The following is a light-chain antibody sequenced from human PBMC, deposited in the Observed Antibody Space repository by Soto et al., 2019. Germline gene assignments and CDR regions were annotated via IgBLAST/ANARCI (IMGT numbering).Light chain of an antibody. CDR3: QQYGSSSYT. CDR2: GAS. J-gene: IGKJ2*01. Sequence: EIVLTQSPGTLSLSPGGRATLSCRASQSLSSNNLAWFQQKPGQAPRLLIYGASYRATGIPDRFSGSGSGTDLTLTISRLEPEDFAVYYCQQYGSSSYTFGLGTKLEIK. CDR1: QSLSSNN. V-gene: IGKV3-20*01.